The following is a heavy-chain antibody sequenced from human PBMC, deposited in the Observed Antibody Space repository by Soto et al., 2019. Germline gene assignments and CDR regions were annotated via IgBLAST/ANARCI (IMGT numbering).Heavy chain of an antibody. CDR2: ISGSGGRT. CDR3: AKDYFYRSGSYYKD. Sequence: EVQLLESGGGLVQPGGSLRLSCAASGFTFSSYDMSWVRQAPGQGLEWVSGISGSGGRTYYADSVKGRVTISRDNSKKTLYLQMNSLRAEDTAVYYCAKDYFYRSGSYYKDWGQGTLVTVST. J-gene: IGHJ4*02. CDR1: GFTFSSYD. V-gene: IGHV3-23*01. D-gene: IGHD3-10*01.